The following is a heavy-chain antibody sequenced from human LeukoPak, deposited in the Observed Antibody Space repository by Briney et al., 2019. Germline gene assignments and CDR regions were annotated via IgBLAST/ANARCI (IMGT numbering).Heavy chain of an antibody. CDR2: INQDGSEK. D-gene: IGHD3-22*01. CDR1: GFTFSTYW. CDR3: ARRGPYYYDSSGYSFDY. J-gene: IGHJ4*02. V-gene: IGHV3-7*01. Sequence: GGSLRLSCAASGFTFSTYWMNWVRQAPGKGLEWVANINQDGSEKHCVDSVKGRFTTSRDNAKNSLYLQMNSLSADDTAIYYCARRGPYYYDSSGYSFDYWGQGTLVTVSS.